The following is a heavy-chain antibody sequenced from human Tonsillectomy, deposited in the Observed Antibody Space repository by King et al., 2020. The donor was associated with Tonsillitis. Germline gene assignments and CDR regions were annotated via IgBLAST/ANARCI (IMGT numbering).Heavy chain of an antibody. Sequence: VQLVESGGGLVQPGRSLRLSCTVSGFTFGDYSMSWFRQAPGKGLEWVAFIRSKAYGGTTEYAASVKGRFTISRDDSKSIAYLQMNSLKTEDTAVYYCSRDILLSKAVAGVDYWGQGTLVTVSS. CDR1: GFTFGDYS. D-gene: IGHD6-19*01. CDR3: SRDILLSKAVAGVDY. J-gene: IGHJ4*02. V-gene: IGHV3-49*03. CDR2: IRSKAYGGTT.